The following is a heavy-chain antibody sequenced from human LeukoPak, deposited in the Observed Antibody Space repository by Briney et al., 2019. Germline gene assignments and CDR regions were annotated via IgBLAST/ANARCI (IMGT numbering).Heavy chain of an antibody. D-gene: IGHD6-13*01. CDR1: GGSFSDYY. J-gene: IGHJ4*02. V-gene: IGHV4-34*01. Sequence: SETLSLTCAVYGGSFSDYYWSWIRQPPGKGLEWIGEVNHSGITIYNPSLKSRVTISVDTPKNQFSLKLSSVTAADTAVYFCARDHHGSSYWGQGTLVAVSS. CDR2: VNHSGIT. CDR3: ARDHHGSSY.